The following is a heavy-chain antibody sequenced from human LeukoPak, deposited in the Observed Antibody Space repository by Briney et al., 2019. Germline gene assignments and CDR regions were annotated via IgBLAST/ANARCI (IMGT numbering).Heavy chain of an antibody. Sequence: GGSLRLSCAASGFTFSSYALSWVRQAPGKGLECVSAFSGSGGSTYSADSLKGRFTISRDNSKNTLYLQINSLRTDDTAVFYCARGGLGSAFDNWGQGTLVTVSS. J-gene: IGHJ4*02. CDR1: GFTFSSYA. CDR2: FSGSGGST. CDR3: ARGGLGSAFDN. D-gene: IGHD6-19*01. V-gene: IGHV3-23*01.